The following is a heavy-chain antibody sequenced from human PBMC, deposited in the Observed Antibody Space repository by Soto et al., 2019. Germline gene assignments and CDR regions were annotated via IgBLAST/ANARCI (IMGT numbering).Heavy chain of an antibody. CDR3: AREPPSNTAMVWTYYYYGMDV. Sequence: ASVKVSCKASGYIFTSYYMHWVRQAPGQGLEWMGIINPSGGNTTYAQEFQGRVTMTRDTSTSTVYMELRSLRSEDTAVYYCAREPPSNTAMVWTYYYYGMDVWGQGTTVTVSS. V-gene: IGHV1-46*01. CDR2: INPSGGNT. CDR1: GYIFTSYY. D-gene: IGHD5-18*01. J-gene: IGHJ6*02.